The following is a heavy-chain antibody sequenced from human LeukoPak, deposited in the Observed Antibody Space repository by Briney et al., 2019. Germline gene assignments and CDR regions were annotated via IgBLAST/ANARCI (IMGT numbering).Heavy chain of an antibody. CDR2: ISVNNGNT. CDR3: ARPRNYYDSGGYYNWFDS. V-gene: IGHV1-18*01. D-gene: IGHD3-22*01. Sequence: ASVKVSCKASGGTFSSYAISWVRQAPGQGLEWMGWISVNNGNTKYAQKFQGRVTMTTDTSTSTAYMELRSLRSDDTAVYYCARPRNYYDSGGYYNWFDSWGQGTLVTVSS. J-gene: IGHJ5*01. CDR1: GGTFSSYA.